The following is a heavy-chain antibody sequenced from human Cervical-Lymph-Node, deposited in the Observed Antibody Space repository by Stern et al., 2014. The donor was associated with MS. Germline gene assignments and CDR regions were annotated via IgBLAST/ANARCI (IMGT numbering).Heavy chain of an antibody. CDR3: TRGRTPMALDY. CDR1: GFIFSNYG. J-gene: IGHJ4*02. D-gene: IGHD5-24*01. CDR2: IWYDGSNQ. Sequence: VQLVQSGGGVVQPGRSLRLSCAASGFIFSNYGMHWVRPAPGKGLEWVAIIWYDGSNQYYADSVKGRFSISRANSKNTLYLQMNSRRAEDTGVYYCTRGRTPMALDYWGQGTLVTVSS. V-gene: IGHV3-33*01.